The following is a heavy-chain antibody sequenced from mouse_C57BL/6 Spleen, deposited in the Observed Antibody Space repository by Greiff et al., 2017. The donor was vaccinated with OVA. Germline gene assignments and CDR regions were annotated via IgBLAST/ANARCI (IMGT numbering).Heavy chain of an antibody. CDR3: ARGGAYYSNYFYWYFDV. D-gene: IGHD2-5*01. V-gene: IGHV1-53*01. J-gene: IGHJ1*03. CDR2: INPSNGGT. CDR1: GYTFTSYW. Sequence: QVQLQQPGTELVKPGASVKLSCKASGYTFTSYWMHWVKQRPGQGLEWIGNINPSNGGTNYNEKFKSKATLTVDKSSSTAYMQLSSLTSEDSAVYDCARGGAYYSNYFYWYFDVWGTGTTVTVSS.